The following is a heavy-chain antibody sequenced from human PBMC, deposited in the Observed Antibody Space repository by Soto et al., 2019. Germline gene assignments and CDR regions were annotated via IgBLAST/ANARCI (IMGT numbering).Heavy chain of an antibody. D-gene: IGHD3-3*02. J-gene: IGHJ4*02. CDR2: IYHSGNT. CDR3: ARVKLAGRGSFHD. Sequence: SETLSLTCAVPGYSITNGYYWGWIRQPPGKGLEWIGSIYHSGNTYYNPSLKSRVTLSIDTSKNQFSLKLRSVTAADTAMYYCARVKLAGRGSFHDWGQGTLVTVSS. V-gene: IGHV4-38-2*01. CDR1: GYSITNGYY.